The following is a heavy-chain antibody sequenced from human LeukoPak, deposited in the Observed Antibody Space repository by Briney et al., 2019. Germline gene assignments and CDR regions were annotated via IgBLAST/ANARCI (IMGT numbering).Heavy chain of an antibody. CDR2: IRYDGSNK. Sequence: GGSLRLSCAASGFTFSTYGIHWVRQAPGKGLEWVAFIRYDGSNKYYADSVKGRFTISRDNSKNTLSLQMNSLRAEDTAVYFCARLSWPGRGSRFDPWGQGTLVTVSS. V-gene: IGHV3-30*02. J-gene: IGHJ5*02. CDR1: GFTFSTYG. D-gene: IGHD2/OR15-2a*01. CDR3: ARLSWPGRGSRFDP.